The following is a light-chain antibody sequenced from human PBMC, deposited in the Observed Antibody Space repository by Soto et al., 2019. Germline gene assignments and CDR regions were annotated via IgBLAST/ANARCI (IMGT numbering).Light chain of an antibody. CDR1: DSIDRD. CDR3: QRTYNAPFT. Sequence: DIQMTQSPSSLSAFVGDTVTINCRATDSIDRDLNWYQQKPEQAPRVLITAASTLESGVPSRFSGSGSGTDFTLTINNLQPEDFATYYCQRTYNAPFTFGPGTKVSIK. J-gene: IGKJ3*01. V-gene: IGKV1-39*01. CDR2: AAS.